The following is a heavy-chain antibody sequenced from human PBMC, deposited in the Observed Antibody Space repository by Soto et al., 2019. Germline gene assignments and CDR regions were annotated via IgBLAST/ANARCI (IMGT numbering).Heavy chain of an antibody. D-gene: IGHD3-10*01. CDR3: ATSSGGGGDFDF. V-gene: IGHV3-48*03. CDR2: IGSSGTTT. J-gene: IGHJ3*01. CDR1: GLTFSNYE. Sequence: EVQLVESGGGLVLPGGSLRLSCSASGLTFSNYEMNWVRQAPGKGLEWVSYIGSSGTTTYYADSLKGRFTISRDNAKNALYLQMNSLRAEDTAVYYCATSSGGGGDFDFWGQGTMVTVSS.